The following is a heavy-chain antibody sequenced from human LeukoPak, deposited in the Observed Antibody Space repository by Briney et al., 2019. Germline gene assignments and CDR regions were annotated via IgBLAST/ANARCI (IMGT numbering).Heavy chain of an antibody. V-gene: IGHV1-8*03. D-gene: IGHD2-2*01. CDR3: ARGLRYQLLSGKRRYNWFDP. CDR1: GYTFTSYD. CDR2: MNPNSGNT. J-gene: IGHJ5*02. Sequence: ASVKVSCKASGYTFTSYDINWVRQATGQGLEWMGWMNPNSGNTGYAQKFQGRVTITRNTSISTAYMALSSLRSEDTAVYYCARGLRYQLLSGKRRYNWFDPWGQGTLVTVSS.